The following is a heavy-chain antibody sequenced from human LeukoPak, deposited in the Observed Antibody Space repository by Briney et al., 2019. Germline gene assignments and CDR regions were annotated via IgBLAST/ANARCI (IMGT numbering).Heavy chain of an antibody. CDR1: GFTFSSYG. J-gene: IGHJ4*02. Sequence: GGSLRLSCAASGFTFSSYGMHWVRQAPGKGLEWVAVISYDGSNKYYADSVKGRFTISRDNSKNTLYLQMNSLRAEDTAVYYCAKPPEYSYPYFDYWGQGTLVTVSS. V-gene: IGHV3-30*18. CDR2: ISYDGSNK. D-gene: IGHD5-18*01. CDR3: AKPPEYSYPYFDY.